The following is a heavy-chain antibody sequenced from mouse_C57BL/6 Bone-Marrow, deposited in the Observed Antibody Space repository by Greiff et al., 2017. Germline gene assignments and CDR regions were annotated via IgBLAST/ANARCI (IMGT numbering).Heavy chain of an antibody. CDR1: GYTFTSYW. D-gene: IGHD1-1*01. CDR3: ASCPFYYGSSCGYFDV. CDR2: IDPSDSET. V-gene: IGHV1-52*01. J-gene: IGHJ1*03. Sequence: VQLQQPGAELVRPGSSVKLSCKASGYTFTSYWMHWVKQRPIQGLEWIGNIDPSDSETHYNQKFKDKATLTVDKSSSTAYMPLSSLTSEDSAVYYCASCPFYYGSSCGYFDVWGTGTTVTVSS.